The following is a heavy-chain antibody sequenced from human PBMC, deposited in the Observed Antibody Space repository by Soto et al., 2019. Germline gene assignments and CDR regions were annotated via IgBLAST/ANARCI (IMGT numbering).Heavy chain of an antibody. J-gene: IGHJ6*02. V-gene: IGHV3-33*01. CDR2: IWYDGSNK. CDR1: GLTFSSYG. CDR3: ARDPRGRYCSSTSCSMGYYYCGMDV. D-gene: IGHD2-2*01. Sequence: XVSLRLSCAASGLTFSSYGMHWVRQAPGKGLEWVAVIWYDGSNKYYADSVKGRFTISRDNSKNTLYLQMNSLRAEDTAVYYCARDPRGRYCSSTSCSMGYYYCGMDVWGQGTTVTVSS.